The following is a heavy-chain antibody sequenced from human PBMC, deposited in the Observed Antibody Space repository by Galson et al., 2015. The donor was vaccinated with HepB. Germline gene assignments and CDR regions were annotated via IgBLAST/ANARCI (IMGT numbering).Heavy chain of an antibody. CDR1: GYTFTSYG. CDR3: ARTYIAAAVDTIYYYYGMDV. Sequence: SVKVSCKASGYTFTSYGISWVRQAPGQGLEWMGWISAYNGNTNYAQKLQGRVTMTTDTSTSTAYMELRSLRSDDTAVYYCARTYIAAAVDTIYYYYGMDVWGQGTTVTVSS. J-gene: IGHJ6*02. V-gene: IGHV1-18*04. CDR2: ISAYNGNT. D-gene: IGHD6-13*01.